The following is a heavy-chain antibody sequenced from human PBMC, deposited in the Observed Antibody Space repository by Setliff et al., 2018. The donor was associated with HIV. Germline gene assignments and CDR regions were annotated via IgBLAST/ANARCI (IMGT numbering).Heavy chain of an antibody. V-gene: IGHV3-23*01. CDR3: AKGPEQVIRYYYYFMDV. J-gene: IGHJ6*03. D-gene: IGHD2-21*01. CDR1: GFTFSIHV. CDR2: ISGSGGNT. Sequence: PGGSLRLSCAAPGFTFSIHVMSWVRQAPGKGLEWVSAISGSGGNTYYADSVKGRFTISRDNSKNTLYVQMNSLKAEDTAVYYCAKGPEQVIRYYYYFMDVWGKGTTVTVSS.